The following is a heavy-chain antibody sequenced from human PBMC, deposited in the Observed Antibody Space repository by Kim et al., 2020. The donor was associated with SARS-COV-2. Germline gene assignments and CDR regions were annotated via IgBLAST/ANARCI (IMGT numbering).Heavy chain of an antibody. J-gene: IGHJ6*02. CDR1: GGSISSYY. Sequence: SETLSLTCTVSGGSISSYYWSWIRQPPGKGLEWIGYIYYSGSTNYNPSLKSRVTISVDTSKNQFSLKLSSVTAADTAVYYCARVAGPDYGMDVWGQGTTVTVSS. D-gene: IGHD2-2*01. CDR3: ARVAGPDYGMDV. V-gene: IGHV4-59*01. CDR2: IYYSGST.